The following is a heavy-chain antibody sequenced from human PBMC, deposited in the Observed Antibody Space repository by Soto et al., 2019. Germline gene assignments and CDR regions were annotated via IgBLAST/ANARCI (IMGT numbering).Heavy chain of an antibody. V-gene: IGHV1-18*01. CDR3: ARDRGVAPPVAGNTHYYYYMDV. CDR2: ISAYNGNT. D-gene: IGHD6-19*01. J-gene: IGHJ6*03. Sequence: QDQLVQSGVEVKKPGASVKVSCKASGYSFTNYGITWVRQAPGQGFEWMGWISAYNGNTNYAQKFQGRVTLTTDAPTSKAYLGLRSLRSADTAVYYCARDRGVAPPVAGNTHYYYYMDVWGKGTTVTVSS. CDR1: GYSFTNYG.